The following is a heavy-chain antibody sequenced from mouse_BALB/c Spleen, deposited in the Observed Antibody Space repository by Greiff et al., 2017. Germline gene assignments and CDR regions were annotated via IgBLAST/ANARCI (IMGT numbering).Heavy chain of an antibody. V-gene: IGHV1-80*01. CDR3: TYGGYAMDY. Sequence: QVHVKQSGAELVRPGSSVKISCKASGYAFSSYWMNWVKQRPGQGLEWIGQIYPGDGDTNYNGKFKGKATLTADKSSSTAYMQLSSLTSEDSAVYFCTYGGYAMDYWGQGTSVTVSS. CDR2: IYPGDGDT. J-gene: IGHJ4*01. D-gene: IGHD1-1*01. CDR1: GYAFSSYW.